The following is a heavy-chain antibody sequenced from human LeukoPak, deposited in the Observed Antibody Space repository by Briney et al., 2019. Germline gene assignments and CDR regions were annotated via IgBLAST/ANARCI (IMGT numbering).Heavy chain of an antibody. Sequence: PSETLSLTCTVSGGSISSYYWSWLRQPPGKGLEWIGYIYYSGSTNYNPSLKSRVTISVDTSKNQFSLKLSSVTAADTAVYYCARGRRGRDGYNFDYWGQGTLDTVSS. D-gene: IGHD5-24*01. CDR1: GGSISSYY. J-gene: IGHJ4*02. CDR3: ARGRRGRDGYNFDY. CDR2: IYYSGST. V-gene: IGHV4-59*01.